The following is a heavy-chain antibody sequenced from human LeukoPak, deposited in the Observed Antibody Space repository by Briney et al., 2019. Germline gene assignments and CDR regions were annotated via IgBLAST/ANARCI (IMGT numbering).Heavy chain of an antibody. CDR2: IYYSGST. Sequence: PSETPSLTCTVSGGSISSYYWSWIRQPPGKGLEWIGYIYYSGSTNYNPSLKSRVTISVDTSKNQFSLKLSSVTAADTAVYYCARAGSGGGYFDYWGQGTLVTVSS. V-gene: IGHV4-59*01. D-gene: IGHD2-15*01. CDR1: GGSISSYY. J-gene: IGHJ4*02. CDR3: ARAGSGGGYFDY.